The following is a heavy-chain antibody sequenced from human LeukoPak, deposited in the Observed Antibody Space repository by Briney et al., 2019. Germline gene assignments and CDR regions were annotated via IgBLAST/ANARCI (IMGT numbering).Heavy chain of an antibody. D-gene: IGHD3-16*01. CDR2: IYYSGST. CDR3: ARDLGVGWFDP. Sequence: SETLSLTCTVSGGSISSSSYYWSWIRQPPGKGLEWIGYIYYSGSTNYNPSLKSRVTISVDTSKNQFSLKLSSVTAADTAVYYCARDLGVGWFDPWGQGTLVTVSS. V-gene: IGHV4-61*01. J-gene: IGHJ5*02. CDR1: GGSISSSSYY.